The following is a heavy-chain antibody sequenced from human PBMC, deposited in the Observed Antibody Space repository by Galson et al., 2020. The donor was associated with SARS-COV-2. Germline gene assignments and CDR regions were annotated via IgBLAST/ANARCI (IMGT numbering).Heavy chain of an antibody. CDR3: ARDSIGSYDL. V-gene: IGHV3-64*02. CDR2: ISGDGGRK. Sequence: GESLKISCAASGFSFRNYAIQWVRQAPGKGLEYISTISGDGGRKQYVDSVQGRFTISKDESRNTVYLQMDSLRVKDSAVYFCARDSIGSYDLWGQGTQVTVSS. J-gene: IGHJ5*02. D-gene: IGHD1-26*01. CDR1: GFSFRNYA.